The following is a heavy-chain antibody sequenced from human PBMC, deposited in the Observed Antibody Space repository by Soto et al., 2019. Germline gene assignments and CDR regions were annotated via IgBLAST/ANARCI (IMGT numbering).Heavy chain of an antibody. Sequence: QVQLVESGGGVVQPGRSLRLSCAASGFTFSSYVIHWVRQTPDKGLEWVAFISRDGSNEYYADSVKGRLTISRDNSKNTLYLEMNSLRTEDTAVYYCARDDEVGSDCDLGYWGQGTLVTVSS. CDR1: GFTFSSYV. D-gene: IGHD3-10*01. CDR3: ARDDEVGSDCDLGY. J-gene: IGHJ4*02. V-gene: IGHV3-30-3*01. CDR2: ISRDGSNE.